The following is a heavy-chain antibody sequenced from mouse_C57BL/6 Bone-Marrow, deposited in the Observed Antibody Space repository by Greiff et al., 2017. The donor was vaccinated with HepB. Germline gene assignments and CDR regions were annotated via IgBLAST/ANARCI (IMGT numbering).Heavy chain of an antibody. CDR1: GFTFSSAG. J-gene: IGHJ1*03. V-gene: IGHV5-6*01. D-gene: IGHD2-3*01. Sequence: EVQLQEFGGDLVKPGGSLKLSCAASGFTFSSAGMSWVRQTPDKRLEWVATFSSGGGDTYYPDSVKGRFTISRDNATNTLYLQMSSLKSEDTAMYYCARQRLLRWYFEVWGTGTTVTVSS. CDR3: ARQRLLRWYFEV. CDR2: FSSGGGDT.